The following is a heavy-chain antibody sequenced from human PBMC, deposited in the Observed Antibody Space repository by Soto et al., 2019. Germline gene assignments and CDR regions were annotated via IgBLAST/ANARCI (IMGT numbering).Heavy chain of an antibody. Sequence: QVQLQQWGAGLLKPSETLSLTCAVYGGSFSGYYWSWIRQPPGKGLEWIGEINHRGSTNYNRSLKRRVTISVDTSKNQFSLKLNSVTAADTAVYYCARGSRVKIPAASGRDYYYHGLDVWGQGTAVTVSS. J-gene: IGHJ6*02. CDR3: ARGSRVKIPAASGRDYYYHGLDV. D-gene: IGHD6-25*01. V-gene: IGHV4-34*01. CDR1: GGSFSGYY. CDR2: INHRGST.